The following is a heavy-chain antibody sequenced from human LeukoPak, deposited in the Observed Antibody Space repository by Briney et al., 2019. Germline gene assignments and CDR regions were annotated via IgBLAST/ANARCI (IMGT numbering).Heavy chain of an antibody. Sequence: PSEALSLTCAVYGGSFSGYYWSWIRQPPGKGLEWIGEINHSGSTNYNPSLKSRVTISVDTSKNQFSLKLSSVTAADTAVYYCARELSRRHSSGWHNRGPLSYWGQGTLVTVSS. D-gene: IGHD6-19*01. J-gene: IGHJ4*02. CDR2: INHSGST. CDR3: ARELSRRHSSGWHNRGPLSY. V-gene: IGHV4-34*01. CDR1: GGSFSGYY.